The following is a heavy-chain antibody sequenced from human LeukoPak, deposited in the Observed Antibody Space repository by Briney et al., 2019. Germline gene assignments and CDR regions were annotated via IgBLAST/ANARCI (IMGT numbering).Heavy chain of an antibody. V-gene: IGHV3-23*01. J-gene: IGHJ3*02. CDR3: ARAAYGDHLDI. CDR1: GFTFSSYA. Sequence: GGSLRLSCAASGFTFSSYAMSWVRQAPGKGLEWVSVISGSGAGSYYADSVKGRVTVSRDNSKNTVFLQMDSLRAEDTAVYYCARAAYGDHLDIRGQGTMVTVSS. CDR2: ISGSGAGS. D-gene: IGHD4-17*01.